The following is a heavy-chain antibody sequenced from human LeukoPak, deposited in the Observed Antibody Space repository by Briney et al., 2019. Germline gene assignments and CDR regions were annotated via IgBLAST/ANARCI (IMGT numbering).Heavy chain of an antibody. V-gene: IGHV3-23*01. CDR3: AKIEVDRYFDAFYI. CDR2: ISGSGGST. CDR1: GFTLRSYA. D-gene: IGHD1-26*01. J-gene: IGHJ3*02. Sequence: PGGPLRLSCTAYGFTLRSYAMSRVRQAPWKGLEWVSAISGSGGSTYYADSVKGRFTISRDNSKNTLYLQMNSLRAEDTAVYYCAKIEVDRYFDAFYIWGQGTMVTVSS.